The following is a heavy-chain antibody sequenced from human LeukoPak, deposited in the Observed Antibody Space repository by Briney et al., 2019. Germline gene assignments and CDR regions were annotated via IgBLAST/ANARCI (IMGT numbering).Heavy chain of an antibody. D-gene: IGHD2-21*02. CDR2: IIPNNGGT. J-gene: IGHJ3*02. Sequence: ASVKVSCKAFGYTFTSNYMHWMRQAPGQGLEWMGWIIPNNGGTNYAQKFQDRVTMTRDTSISTAYMELSSLTDDDTAVYYCARGVLLQGRGAFDIWGQGTMVTVSS. CDR1: GYTFTSNY. CDR3: ARGVLLQGRGAFDI. V-gene: IGHV1-2*02.